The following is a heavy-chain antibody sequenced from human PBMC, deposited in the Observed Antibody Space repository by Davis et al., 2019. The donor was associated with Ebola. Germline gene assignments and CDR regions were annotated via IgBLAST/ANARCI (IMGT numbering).Heavy chain of an antibody. CDR1: GGSISSGGYY. CDR3: ATIEDTDMVGAFDM. V-gene: IGHV4-61*08. D-gene: IGHD5-18*01. J-gene: IGHJ3*02. CDR2: IYYSGST. Sequence: MPSETLSLTCTVSGGSISSGGYYWSWIRQHPGKGLEWIGYIYYSGSTNYNPSLKSRVTISVDTAKNQLSLKLSSLTAADTAVYYCATIEDTDMVGAFDMWGQGTKVTVSS.